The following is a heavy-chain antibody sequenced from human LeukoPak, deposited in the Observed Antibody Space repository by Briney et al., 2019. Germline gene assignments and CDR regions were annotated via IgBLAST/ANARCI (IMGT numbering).Heavy chain of an antibody. J-gene: IGHJ4*02. D-gene: IGHD4-17*01. CDR1: GYTFASYD. Sequence: ASVKVSCKASGYTFASYDINWVRQATGQGLEWMGWMNPNSGNAGYAQKFQGRVTMTRNTSISTAYMELSSLRSEDTAVYYCARDYGDYYFDYWGQGTLVTVSS. CDR2: MNPNSGNA. CDR3: ARDYGDYYFDY. V-gene: IGHV1-8*01.